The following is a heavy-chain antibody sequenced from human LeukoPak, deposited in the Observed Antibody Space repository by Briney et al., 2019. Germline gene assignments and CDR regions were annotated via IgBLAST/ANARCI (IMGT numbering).Heavy chain of an antibody. D-gene: IGHD3-16*01. Sequence: ASVKVSCKASGYTFTSYAMHWVRQAPGQRLEWMGWINAGNGNTEYSQKFQGRVTITRDTSASTAYMELSSLRSEGTAVYYCARDVGGSYFDYWGQGTLVTVSS. J-gene: IGHJ4*02. CDR2: INAGNGNT. CDR3: ARDVGGSYFDY. CDR1: GYTFTSYA. V-gene: IGHV1-3*01.